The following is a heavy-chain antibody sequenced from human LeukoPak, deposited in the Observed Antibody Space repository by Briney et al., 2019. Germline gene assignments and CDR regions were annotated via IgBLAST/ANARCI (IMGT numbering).Heavy chain of an antibody. V-gene: IGHV3-30*03. CDR1: GFTFSSYG. Sequence: GRSLRLSCAASGFTFSSYGMHWVRQAPGKGLEWVAVISYDGSNKYYADSVKGRFTISRDNSKNTLYLQMNSLRAEDTAVYYCARASLLDCSSTSCYRNPFDYWGQGTLVTVSS. D-gene: IGHD2-2*01. CDR2: ISYDGSNK. CDR3: ARASLLDCSSTSCYRNPFDY. J-gene: IGHJ4*02.